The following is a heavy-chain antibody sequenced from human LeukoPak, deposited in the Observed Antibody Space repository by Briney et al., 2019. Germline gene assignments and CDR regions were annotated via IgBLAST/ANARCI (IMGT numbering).Heavy chain of an antibody. V-gene: IGHV4-4*07. D-gene: IGHD5-12*01. J-gene: IGHJ4*02. CDR2: IYTSGRI. Sequence: SETLSLTCTVSGGSVNSYSITSYYWSWIRQPAGKGLEWIGRIYTSGRISYNPSIKSRVTMSVDTSKNQFSLRLSSVTAADTAVYYCARGDPGYSGYYFDYWGQGTLVTVSS. CDR1: GGSVNSYSITSYY. CDR3: ARGDPGYSGYYFDY.